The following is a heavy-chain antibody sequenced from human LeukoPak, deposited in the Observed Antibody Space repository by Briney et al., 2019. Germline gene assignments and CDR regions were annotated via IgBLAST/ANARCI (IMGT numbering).Heavy chain of an antibody. Sequence: GASVKVSYMASGYTFTRYYMHWVRQAPGQGLEWVGWINPNCGCTNYAQKLRGRITMTRDTSISTAYMELSRLRSDGTAVYYCARDPPLGFLEWLLFDYWGQGSMVSVSS. J-gene: IGHJ4*02. CDR2: INPNCGCT. CDR1: GYTFTRYY. CDR3: ARDPPLGFLEWLLFDY. V-gene: IGHV1-2*02. D-gene: IGHD3-3*01.